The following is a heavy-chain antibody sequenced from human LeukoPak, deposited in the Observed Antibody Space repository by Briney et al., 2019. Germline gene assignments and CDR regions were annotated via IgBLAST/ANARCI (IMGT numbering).Heavy chain of an antibody. CDR2: IYYTGST. Sequence: SETLSLTCTVSGGSISTYYWSWIRQPPGKGLEWIGYIYYTGSTSYNPSLKSRVTISVDTSKNQFSLKLSSVTAADTAVYYCAREPCPYYGDYEWFDPWGQGTLVTVSS. CDR3: AREPCPYYGDYEWFDP. V-gene: IGHV4-59*01. J-gene: IGHJ5*02. CDR1: GGSISTYY. D-gene: IGHD4-17*01.